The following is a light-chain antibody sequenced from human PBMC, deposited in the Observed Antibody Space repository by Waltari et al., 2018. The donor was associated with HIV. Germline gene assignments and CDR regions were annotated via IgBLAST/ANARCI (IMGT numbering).Light chain of an antibody. CDR3: QQYETSPPMST. V-gene: IGKV3-20*01. Sequence: TQSPDTLSLSPGERVTLSCRATENVSSDYLTWYQQRPGRAPRLLLYGASTRATDIPDRFTGSGSGTDFTLTIKRLEPEDFAVYYCQQYETSPPMSTFGQGTRLE. CDR2: GAS. J-gene: IGKJ2*01. CDR1: ENVSSDY.